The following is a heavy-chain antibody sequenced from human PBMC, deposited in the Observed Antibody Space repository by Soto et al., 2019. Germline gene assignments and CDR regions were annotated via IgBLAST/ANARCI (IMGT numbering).Heavy chain of an antibody. CDR3: ASLNTARVEAAAY. CDR1: EFTFSSYG. Sequence: GGSLRLSCAASEFTFSSYGMHWVRQAPGKGLEWVANIKQGGTETYYVDSVKGRFTISKDHAKNSLYLQMNSLRVEDTALFYCASLNTARVEAAAYWGQGTRVTVSS. D-gene: IGHD5-18*01. J-gene: IGHJ4*02. V-gene: IGHV3-7*01. CDR2: IKQGGTET.